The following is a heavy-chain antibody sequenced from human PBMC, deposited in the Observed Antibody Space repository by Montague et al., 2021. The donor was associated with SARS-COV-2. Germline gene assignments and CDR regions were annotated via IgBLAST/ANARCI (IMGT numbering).Heavy chain of an antibody. D-gene: IGHD4-17*01. CDR3: ARGMNFGDYPIDS. CDR1: GDSISSNTYY. Sequence: SETLPLTCTVSGDSISSNTYYWGWIRQPPGKGLEWIGNIFYSKTTYYNPSLKSRVTISVDTSKNQYSLTLRFVTAADTALYYCARGMNFGDYPIDSWGQGTLVTVSS. V-gene: IGHV4-39*07. CDR2: IFYSKTT. J-gene: IGHJ4*02.